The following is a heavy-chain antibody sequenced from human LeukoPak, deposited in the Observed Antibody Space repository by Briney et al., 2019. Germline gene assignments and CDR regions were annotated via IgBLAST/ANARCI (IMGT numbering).Heavy chain of an antibody. CDR1: GGSISSYY. Sequence: LETLSLTCAASGGSISSYYWSWIRQPPGKGLEWIGYIYYSGSTNYNPSLKGRVTISVDTSKNQFSLKLSSVTAADTAGYYCAGGVVAALDFDYWGQGTLVTVSS. J-gene: IGHJ4*02. V-gene: IGHV4-59*01. D-gene: IGHD2-15*01. CDR3: AGGVVAALDFDY. CDR2: IYYSGST.